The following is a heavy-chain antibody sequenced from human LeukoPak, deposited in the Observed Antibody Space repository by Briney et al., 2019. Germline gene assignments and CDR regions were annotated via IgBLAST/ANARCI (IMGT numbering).Heavy chain of an antibody. CDR2: VNSDGSSA. Sequence: GGSLRLSCAASGFTFSSYWMHWVRQAPGKGLVWVSRVNSDGSSATYADAVKGRFTSSRDNAKNTLFLQMNSLRAEDTAVYYCARGYSGPDYWGQGTLVPVSS. V-gene: IGHV3-74*01. CDR1: GFTFSSYW. D-gene: IGHD1-1*01. J-gene: IGHJ4*02. CDR3: ARGYSGPDY.